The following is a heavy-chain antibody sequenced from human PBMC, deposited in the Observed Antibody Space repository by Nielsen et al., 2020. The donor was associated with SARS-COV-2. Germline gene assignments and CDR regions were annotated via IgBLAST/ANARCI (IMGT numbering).Heavy chain of an antibody. CDR2: ISYDGSNK. J-gene: IGHJ4*02. CDR3: ARDLMVVGATNEDY. CDR1: GFTFSSYG. D-gene: IGHD1-26*01. V-gene: IGHV3-30*03. Sequence: GESLKISCAASGFTFSSYGMHWVRQAPGKGLEWVAVISYDGSNKYYADSVKGRFTISRDNSKNTLYLQMNSLRAEDTAVYYCARDLMVVGATNEDYWGQGTLVTVSS.